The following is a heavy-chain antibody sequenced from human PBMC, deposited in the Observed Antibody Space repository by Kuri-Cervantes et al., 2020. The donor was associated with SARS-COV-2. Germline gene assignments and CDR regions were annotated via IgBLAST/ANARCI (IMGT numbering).Heavy chain of an antibody. J-gene: IGHJ4*02. CDR2: IIPIFGTA. CDR3: ARAVTDDSSGYKYYFDY. Sequence: SVKVSCKASGGTFSSYAISWVRQAPGQGLEWMGGIIPIFGTANYAQKFQGRVTITTDESTSTAYMELSSLRSEYTAVYYCARAVTDDSSGYKYYFDYWGQGTLVTVSS. D-gene: IGHD3-22*01. CDR1: GGTFSSYA. V-gene: IGHV1-69*05.